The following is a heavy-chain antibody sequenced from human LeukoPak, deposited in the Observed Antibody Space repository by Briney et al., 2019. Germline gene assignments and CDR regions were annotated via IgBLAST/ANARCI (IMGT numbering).Heavy chain of an antibody. J-gene: IGHJ4*02. V-gene: IGHV3-23*01. CDR2: ISASGGGT. CDR1: GFTFSSYA. CDR3: AKEDSSWFDY. Sequence: GGSPRLSCAASGFTFSSYAMSWVRQAPGKGLEWVSSISASGGGTYYADSVKGRFTSSRDNSKNKLFLQMNSLRAEDTAVYYCAKEDSSWFDYWGQGTLVSVSS.